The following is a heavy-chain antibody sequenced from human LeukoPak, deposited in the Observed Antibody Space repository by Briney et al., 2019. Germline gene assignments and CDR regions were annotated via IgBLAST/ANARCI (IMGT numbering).Heavy chain of an antibody. CDR3: ARGIVGATSDY. CDR2: IYSGGST. J-gene: IGHJ4*02. CDR1: GFTVSSNY. D-gene: IGHD1-26*01. Sequence: PGGSVRLSCAASGFTVSSNYMSWVRQAPGKGLEWVSVIYSGGSTYYADSVKGRFTISRDNSKNTLYLQMNSLRAEDTAVYYCARGIVGATSDYWGQGTLVTVSS. V-gene: IGHV3-53*01.